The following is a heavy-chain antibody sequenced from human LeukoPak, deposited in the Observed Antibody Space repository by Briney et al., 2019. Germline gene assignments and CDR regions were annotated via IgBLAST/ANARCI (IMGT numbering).Heavy chain of an antibody. CDR2: IYYSGST. V-gene: IGHV4-59*01. Sequence: YPSGTLSLTCTVSGGSISSYYWSWIRQPPGKGLEWIGYIYYSGSTNYNPSLKSRVTISVDTSKNQFSLKLSSVTAADTAVYYCARGGIAAAGPYYYYYMDVWGKGTTVTVSS. D-gene: IGHD6-13*01. CDR3: ARGGIAAAGPYYYYYMDV. J-gene: IGHJ6*03. CDR1: GGSISSYY.